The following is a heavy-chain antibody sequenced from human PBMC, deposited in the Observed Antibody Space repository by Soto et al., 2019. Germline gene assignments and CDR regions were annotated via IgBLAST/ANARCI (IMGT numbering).Heavy chain of an antibody. CDR1: GGSISSSNW. D-gene: IGHD1-26*01. V-gene: IGHV4-4*02. J-gene: IGHJ5*02. Sequence: SETMSLTCAVSGGSISSSNWWSWVRQPPGKGLEWIGEIYHSGSTNYNPSLKSRVTISVDTSKNQFSLKLSSVTAADTAVYYCATQEVGGSYVYTFDPWGQGTLVTVSS. CDR3: ATQEVGGSYVYTFDP. CDR2: IYHSGST.